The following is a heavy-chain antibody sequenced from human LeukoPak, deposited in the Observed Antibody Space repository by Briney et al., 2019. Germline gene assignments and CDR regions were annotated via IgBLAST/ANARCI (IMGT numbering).Heavy chain of an antibody. CDR3: ARLGNSSSWYGEYFDY. D-gene: IGHD6-13*01. V-gene: IGHV5-51*01. J-gene: IGHJ4*02. Sequence: GESLKFSCKGSGYSFTSYWIGWVRQMPGKGLEWMGIIYPGDSDTRYSPSFQGQVTISADKSISTAYLQWSSLKASDTAMYYCARLGNSSSWYGEYFDYWGQGTLVTVSS. CDR2: IYPGDSDT. CDR1: GYSFTSYW.